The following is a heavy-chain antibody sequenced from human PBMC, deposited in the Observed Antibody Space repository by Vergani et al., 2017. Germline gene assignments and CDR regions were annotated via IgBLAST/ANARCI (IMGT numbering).Heavy chain of an antibody. J-gene: IGHJ4*02. CDR2: ISSSGGAT. V-gene: IGHV3-23*01. CDR1: GFTFSNFA. CDR3: AKDREETYQLLLPEY. D-gene: IGHD2-15*01. Sequence: EVQLLESGGGLVQAGGSLRLSCAVSGFTFSNFAMTWVRQARGKGLEWISGISSSGGATYYTDSVKARFTVSRDNSKNTLFLQMNSLRAEDTAIYYCAKDREETYQLLLPEYWGQGTLVTVSS.